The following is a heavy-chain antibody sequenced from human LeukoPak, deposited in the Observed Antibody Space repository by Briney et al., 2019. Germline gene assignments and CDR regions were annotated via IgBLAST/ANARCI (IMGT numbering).Heavy chain of an antibody. CDR3: ARDPYGDYVY. V-gene: IGHV3-66*01. CDR2: IYNDGST. CDR1: GFTVSSNY. J-gene: IGHJ4*02. Sequence: QSGGSLRLSCAASGFTVSSNYMSWVRQAPGKGLEWVSAIYNDGSTYYVDSVKGRFTISRDNSKNTLYLQMNTLRAEDTAVYYCARDPYGDYVYWGQGILVTVSS. D-gene: IGHD4-17*01.